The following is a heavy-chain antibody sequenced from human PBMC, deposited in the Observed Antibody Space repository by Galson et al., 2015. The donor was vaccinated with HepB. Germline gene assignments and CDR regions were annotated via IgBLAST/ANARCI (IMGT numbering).Heavy chain of an antibody. V-gene: IGHV3-11*06. CDR2: ISSSSSYT. D-gene: IGHD1-26*01. CDR1: GFTFSDYY. J-gene: IGHJ4*02. CDR3: ARYVGATTEGFDY. Sequence: SLRLSCAASGFTFSDYYMSRIRQAPGKGLEWVSYISSSSSYTNYADSVKGRFTISRDNAKNSLYLQMNSLRAEDTAVYYCARYVGATTEGFDYWGQGTLVTVSS.